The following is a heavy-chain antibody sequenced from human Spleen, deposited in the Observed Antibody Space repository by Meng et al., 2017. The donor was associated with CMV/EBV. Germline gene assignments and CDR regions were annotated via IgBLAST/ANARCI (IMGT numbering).Heavy chain of an antibody. CDR3: AKEKYSGSYYFDY. CDR1: GFTFSNYA. Sequence: GESLKISCAASGFTFSNYAMHWVRQAPGKGLEWVAVISYDGSNKYYADSVKGRFTISRDNSKNTLYLQMNSLRAEDTAVYYCAKEKYSGSYYFDYWGQGTLVTVSS. D-gene: IGHD1-26*01. J-gene: IGHJ4*02. V-gene: IGHV3-30-3*01. CDR2: ISYDGSNK.